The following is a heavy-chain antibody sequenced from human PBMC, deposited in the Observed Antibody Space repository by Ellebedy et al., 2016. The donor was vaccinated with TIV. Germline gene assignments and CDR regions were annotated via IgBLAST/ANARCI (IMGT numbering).Heavy chain of an antibody. J-gene: IGHJ4*02. CDR2: IKQDGSEK. V-gene: IGHV3-7*01. Sequence: PGGSLRLSCAAYGFTFSSYWMSWVRQAPGKGLEWVANIKQDGSEKYYVDSVKGRFTISRDNAKNSLYLQMNSLRAEDTAVYYCARVYDSIDYWGQGTLVTVSS. CDR3: ARVYDSIDY. CDR1: GFTFSSYW. D-gene: IGHD3-22*01.